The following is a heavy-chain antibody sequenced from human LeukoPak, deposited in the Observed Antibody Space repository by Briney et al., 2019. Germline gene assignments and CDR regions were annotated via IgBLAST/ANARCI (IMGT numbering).Heavy chain of an antibody. CDR1: GGSISSGSYY. CDR2: IYSSGST. J-gene: IGHJ5*02. V-gene: IGHV4-61*02. Sequence: SETLSLTCTVSGGSISSGSYYWSWIRQPAGKGLEWIGRIYSSGSTNYNPSLKSRVTISLDTSKNQFSLKLSSVTAADTAVYYCARDIGYSSSWYGGFDPWGQGTLVTVSS. CDR3: ARDIGYSSSWYGGFDP. D-gene: IGHD6-13*01.